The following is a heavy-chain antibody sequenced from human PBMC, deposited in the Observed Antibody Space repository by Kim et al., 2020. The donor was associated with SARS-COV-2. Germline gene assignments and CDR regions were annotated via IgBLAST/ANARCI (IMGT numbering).Heavy chain of an antibody. Sequence: GGSLRLSCAASGFTFSGSPIHRVRQAAGKGLEWVGRVGHKAHNYATTYGASVKGRFTISRDDSKNTAYLQMNSLKTEDTAVYYCTSLITAWGQGTLVTVS. CDR2: VGHKAHNYAT. V-gene: IGHV3-73*01. CDR3: TSLITA. D-gene: IGHD6-25*01. CDR1: GFTFSGSP. J-gene: IGHJ4*02.